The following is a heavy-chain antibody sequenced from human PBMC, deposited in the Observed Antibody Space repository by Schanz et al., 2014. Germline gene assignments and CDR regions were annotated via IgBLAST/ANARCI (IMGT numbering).Heavy chain of an antibody. Sequence: VQLVESGGGLVQPGGSLRLSCVASGFTFNNYGMHWVRQAPGKGLEWVAFIRYDGSNKYYADSVKGRFTISRDNSKNTLYLQMNSLRAEDTAVYYCAKVGLYYYGSGFDYWGQGTLVTVSS. V-gene: IGHV3-30*02. CDR3: AKVGLYYYGSGFDY. CDR2: IRYDGSNK. J-gene: IGHJ4*02. CDR1: GFTFNNYG. D-gene: IGHD3-10*01.